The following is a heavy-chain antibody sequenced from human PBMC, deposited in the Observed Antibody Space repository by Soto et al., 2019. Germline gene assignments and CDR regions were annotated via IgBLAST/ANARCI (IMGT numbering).Heavy chain of an antibody. J-gene: IGHJ1*01. CDR3: ARDRSADRFVQYFQH. Sequence: EVQLVESGGGLVQRGGSLRLSYAASGFIFTSYSMVWVRQAPGKGLEWVSSISSRSDSIYYADSVKGRFTISRDNAQNSLYLQMNSLTSEDTAVYYCARDRSADRFVQYFQHWGPGTLVTVSS. D-gene: IGHD6-19*01. V-gene: IGHV3-21*01. CDR1: GFIFTSYS. CDR2: ISSRSDSI.